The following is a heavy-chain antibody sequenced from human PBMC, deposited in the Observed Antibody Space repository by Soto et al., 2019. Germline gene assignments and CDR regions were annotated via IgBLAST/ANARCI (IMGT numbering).Heavy chain of an antibody. V-gene: IGHV3-64D*06. J-gene: IGHJ4*02. CDR1: GFIFSEST. CDR2: VSTSGRST. Sequence: GESLKISCSASGFIFSESTIYWVRQVTGKGLEAISAVSTSGRSTYYADSVKDRFTISRDNSKNTLFLQMGSLRPEDTAIYYCVKEAHGLDGVAFDYWGQGTQVTVSS. D-gene: IGHD2-15*01. CDR3: VKEAHGLDGVAFDY.